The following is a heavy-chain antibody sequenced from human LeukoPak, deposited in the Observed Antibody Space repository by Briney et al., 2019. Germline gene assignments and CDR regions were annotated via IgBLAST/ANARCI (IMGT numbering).Heavy chain of an antibody. V-gene: IGHV3-48*03. D-gene: IGHD6-19*01. CDR3: ARRSGIAVAGAFDY. CDR2: ISSSGSTT. J-gene: IGHJ4*02. CDR1: GFTFSSYE. Sequence: PGGSLRLSCAASGFTFSSYEMNWVRQAPGKGLEWVSYISSSGSTTYYADSVKGRFTISRDNAKNSLYLHMNSLRAEDTAVYYCARRSGIAVAGAFDYWGQGTLVTVSS.